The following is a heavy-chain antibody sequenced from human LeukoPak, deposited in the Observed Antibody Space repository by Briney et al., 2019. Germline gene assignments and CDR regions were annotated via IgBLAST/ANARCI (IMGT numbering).Heavy chain of an antibody. CDR1: GFTFSSYG. Sequence: PGGSLRLSCAASGFTFSSYGMHWVRQAPGKGLEWVAVIWYDGSNKYYAESVKGRFTISRDNSKNTLDLQMNSLRAEDTAVYYCARDADIVVVPAAMRDYYYGMDVWGKGTTVTVSS. J-gene: IGHJ6*04. D-gene: IGHD2-2*01. V-gene: IGHV3-33*01. CDR2: IWYDGSNK. CDR3: ARDADIVVVPAAMRDYYYGMDV.